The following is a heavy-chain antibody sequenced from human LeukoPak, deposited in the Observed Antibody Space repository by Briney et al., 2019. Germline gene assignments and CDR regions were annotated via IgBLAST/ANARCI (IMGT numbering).Heavy chain of an antibody. CDR1: GGTFSSYA. CDR2: IIPIFGTA. CDR3: ARGREGYPMDFGY. J-gene: IGHJ4*02. Sequence: SVKVSCKASGGTFSSYAISWVRQAPGQGLEWMGGIIPIFGTANYAQKLQGRVTMTTDTSTSTAYMELRSLRSDDTAVYYCARGREGYPMDFGYWGQGTLVTVSS. V-gene: IGHV1-69*05. D-gene: IGHD2-15*01.